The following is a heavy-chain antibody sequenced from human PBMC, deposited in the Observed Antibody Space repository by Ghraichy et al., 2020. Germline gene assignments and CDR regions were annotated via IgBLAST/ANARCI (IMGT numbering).Heavy chain of an antibody. J-gene: IGHJ4*02. CDR2: FDPEDGET. V-gene: IGHV1-24*01. D-gene: IGHD2-2*01. Sequence: ASVKVSCKVSGYTLTELSMHWVRQAPGKGLEWMGGFDPEDGETIYAQKFQGRVTMTEDTSTDTAYMELSSLRSEDTAVYYCATSDWCSSTSCYLFDYWGQGTLVTVS. CDR1: GYTLTELS. CDR3: ATSDWCSSTSCYLFDY.